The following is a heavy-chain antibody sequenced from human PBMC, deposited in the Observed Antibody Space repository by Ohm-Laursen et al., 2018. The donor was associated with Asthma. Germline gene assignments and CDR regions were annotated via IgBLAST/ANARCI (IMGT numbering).Heavy chain of an antibody. V-gene: IGHV3-33*01. J-gene: IGHJ4*02. Sequence: SLRLSCAASGFTFSSYGMHWVRQAPGKGLEWVAVIWYDGSNKYYADSVKGRFTIFRDNSKNTLSLQMDSLRVEDTAIYYCAGAVEVTGVGGQGALVTVSS. CDR1: GFTFSSYG. D-gene: IGHD3-9*01. CDR2: IWYDGSNK. CDR3: AGAVEVTGV.